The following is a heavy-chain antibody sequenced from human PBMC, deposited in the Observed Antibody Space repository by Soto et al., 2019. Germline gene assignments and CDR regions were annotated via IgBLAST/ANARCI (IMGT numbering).Heavy chain of an antibody. J-gene: IGHJ6*02. CDR2: IWYDGSNK. CDR1: GFTFSSYG. D-gene: IGHD6-13*01. Sequence: GGSLRLSCAASGFTFSSYGMHWVRQAPGKGLEWVAVIWYDGSNKYYADSVKGRFTISRDNSKNTLYLQMNSLRAEDTAVYYCARDRRDSSSSWFVGYYYYVMDVCGQGTSVPGSS. V-gene: IGHV3-33*01. CDR3: ARDRRDSSSSWFVGYYYYVMDV.